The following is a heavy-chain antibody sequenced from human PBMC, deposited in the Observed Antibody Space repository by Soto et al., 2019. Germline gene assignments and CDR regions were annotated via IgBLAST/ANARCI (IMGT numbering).Heavy chain of an antibody. V-gene: IGHV3-23*01. J-gene: IGHJ4*02. Sequence: EVQLLESGGGLVQPGGSLRLSCVVSGLTFSSYAMSWVRQAPGKGLEWVSVISGRGNIYYADSVKGRFTISRDNSKNMLYLQMNSLRAEDTAVYYCAKLLRPNSVAATAFDYWGQGTLVTVSS. D-gene: IGHD5-12*01. CDR1: GLTFSSYA. CDR3: AKLLRPNSVAATAFDY. CDR2: ISGRGNI.